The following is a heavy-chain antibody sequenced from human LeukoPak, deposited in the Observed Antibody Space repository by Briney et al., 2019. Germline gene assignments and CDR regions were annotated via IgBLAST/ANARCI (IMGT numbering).Heavy chain of an antibody. CDR3: ARDRVRPV. D-gene: IGHD3-3*01. Sequence: SETLSLTCTVSGGSISTISSSSHFWWGWIRQPPGKGLEWIGSISHSGSTYYNPSLESRVTISVDTSNNQFSLEVSSVTAADTAVYYCARDRVRPVWGQGTTVTVSS. CDR2: ISHSGST. J-gene: IGHJ6*02. CDR1: GGSISTISSSSHF. V-gene: IGHV4-39*07.